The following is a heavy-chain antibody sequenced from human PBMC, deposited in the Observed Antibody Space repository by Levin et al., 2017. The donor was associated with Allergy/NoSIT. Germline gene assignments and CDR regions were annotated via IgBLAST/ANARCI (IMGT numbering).Heavy chain of an antibody. V-gene: IGHV3-30*03. CDR3: FAWELQSAFDI. CDR1: GFTFISND. J-gene: IGHJ3*02. CDR2: ISYDGSNK. D-gene: IGHD1-26*01. Sequence: GGSLRLSCAASGFTFISNDMHWVRQAPGKGLEWVAVISYDGSNKYYAESLQGRFTISRDNSKDTLFLQINRLTVDDTAIYYCFAWELQSAFDIWGQGTMVTVSS.